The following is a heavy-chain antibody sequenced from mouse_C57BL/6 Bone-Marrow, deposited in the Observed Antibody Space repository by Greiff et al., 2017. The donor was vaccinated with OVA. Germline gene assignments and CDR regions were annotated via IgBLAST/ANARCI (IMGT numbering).Heavy chain of an antibody. Sequence: DVKLVESGGGLVQSGRSLRLSCATSGFTFSDFYMEWVRQAPGKGLEWIAASRNKANDYTTEYSASVKGRFIVSRDTSQSILYLQMNALRAEDTAIYYCARDFSNYPYYYAMDYWGQGTSVTVSS. CDR3: ARDFSNYPYYYAMDY. D-gene: IGHD2-5*01. CDR2: SRNKANDYTT. CDR1: GFTFSDFY. V-gene: IGHV7-1*01. J-gene: IGHJ4*01.